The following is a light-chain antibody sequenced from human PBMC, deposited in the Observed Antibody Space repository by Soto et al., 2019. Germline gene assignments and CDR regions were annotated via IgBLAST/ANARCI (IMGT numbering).Light chain of an antibody. V-gene: IGKV3-20*01. Sequence: ETVLTQSPGTLSLSPGERATLSCRASQTIRSNYLAWYRQTPGQAPRLLIYGASNRATGIADRFSGSGSGTDFTLIISRLEPEDFALYYCQQYGSSPGFTFGPGTIVDIK. J-gene: IGKJ3*01. CDR2: GAS. CDR1: QTIRSNY. CDR3: QQYGSSPGFT.